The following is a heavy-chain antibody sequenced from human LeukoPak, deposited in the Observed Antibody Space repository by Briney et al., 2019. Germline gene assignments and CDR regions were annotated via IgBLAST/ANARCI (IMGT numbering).Heavy chain of an antibody. Sequence: SETLSLTCTVSGGSISSSSYYWSWIRQPPGKGLEWIGSIYYSGSTYYNPSLKSRVTISVDTSKNQFSLKLSSVTAADTAVYYCAIKRGYSFPAFDIWGQGTMVTVSS. V-gene: IGHV4-39*01. J-gene: IGHJ3*02. CDR3: AIKRGYSFPAFDI. CDR1: GGSISSSSYY. D-gene: IGHD5-18*01. CDR2: IYYSGST.